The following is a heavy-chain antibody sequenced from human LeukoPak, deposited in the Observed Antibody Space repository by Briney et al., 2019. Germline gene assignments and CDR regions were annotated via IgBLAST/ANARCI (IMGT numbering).Heavy chain of an antibody. J-gene: IGHJ4*02. CDR2: IIPMFATP. Sequence: SVKVSCKASGGTFRRNTVTWVRQAPGQGLEWMGGIIPMFATPNYAQKFRGRVTVTTDESTSTAYMELTSLRSEDTAVYYCARVQVARSVYYDILTGYYSSFDYWGQGTLVTVSS. V-gene: IGHV1-69*05. D-gene: IGHD3-9*01. CDR1: GGTFRRNT. CDR3: ARVQVARSVYYDILTGYYSSFDY.